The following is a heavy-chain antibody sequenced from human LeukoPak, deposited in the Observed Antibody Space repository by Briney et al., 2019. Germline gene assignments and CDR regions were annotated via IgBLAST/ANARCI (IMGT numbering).Heavy chain of an antibody. CDR2: IYTSGST. D-gene: IGHD3-10*01. CDR3: ARDRFGETIDY. V-gene: IGHV4-61*02. Sequence: PSQTLSLTCTVSGGSISSGSYYWSWIRQPAGKGLEWIGRIYTSGSTNYNPSLKSRVTISVDTSKNQFSLKLSSVTAADTAVYYCARDRFGETIDYWGQGTLVTVSS. CDR1: GGSISSGSYY. J-gene: IGHJ4*02.